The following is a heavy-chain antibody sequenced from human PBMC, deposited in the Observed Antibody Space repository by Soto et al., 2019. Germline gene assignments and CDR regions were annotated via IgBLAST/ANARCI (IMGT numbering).Heavy chain of an antibody. CDR2: IIPILGIA. D-gene: IGHD2-15*01. CDR3: ARSLGYCSGGSCSYFDY. Sequence: GASVKVSCKASGGTFSSYTISWVRQAPGQGLEWMGRIIPILGIANYAQKFQGRVTITADKSTSTAYMELSSLRSEDTAVYYCARSLGYCSGGSCSYFDYWGQGTLVTVSS. J-gene: IGHJ4*02. V-gene: IGHV1-69*02. CDR1: GGTFSSYT.